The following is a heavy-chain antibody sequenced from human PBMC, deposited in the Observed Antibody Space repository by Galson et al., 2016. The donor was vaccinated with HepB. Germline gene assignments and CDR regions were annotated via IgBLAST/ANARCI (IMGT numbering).Heavy chain of an antibody. CDR2: IHSGGTT. Sequence: SLRLSCAASGFTVSSNYMSWVRQAPGKGLEWVSIIHSGGTTYYADSVTGRFTVSSDNAKNTLYMQMNSLRAEDTAVYYCARESPTTAGAFDIWGQGTIVTVPS. CDR1: GFTVSSNY. D-gene: IGHD4-17*01. J-gene: IGHJ3*02. CDR3: ARESPTTAGAFDI. V-gene: IGHV3-53*01.